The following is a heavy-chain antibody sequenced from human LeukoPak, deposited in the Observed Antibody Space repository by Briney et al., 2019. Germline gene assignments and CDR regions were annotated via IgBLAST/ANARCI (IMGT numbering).Heavy chain of an antibody. V-gene: IGHV3-21*01. J-gene: IGHJ4*02. CDR2: ISSSSSYI. Sequence: GGSLRLSCAASGFTFSSYSMNWVRQAPGKGLEWVSSISSSSSYIYYADSVKGRFTIPRDNAKNSLYLQMNSLRAEDTAVYYCARDLRYCSSTSCYAGVVYWGQGTLVTVSS. D-gene: IGHD2-2*01. CDR1: GFTFSSYS. CDR3: ARDLRYCSSTSCYAGVVY.